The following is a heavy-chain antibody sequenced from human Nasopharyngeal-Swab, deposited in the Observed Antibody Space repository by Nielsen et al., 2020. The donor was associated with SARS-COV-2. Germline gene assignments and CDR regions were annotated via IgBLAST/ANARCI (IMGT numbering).Heavy chain of an antibody. CDR3: ARGDYYYGMDV. J-gene: IGHJ6*02. V-gene: IGHV4-34*01. Sequence: RQAPGKGLEWIGEINHSGSTNYNPSLKSRVIISVDTSKNQFSLQLDSVTPEDTAVYYCARGDYYYGMDVWGQGTAVTVSS. CDR2: INHSGST.